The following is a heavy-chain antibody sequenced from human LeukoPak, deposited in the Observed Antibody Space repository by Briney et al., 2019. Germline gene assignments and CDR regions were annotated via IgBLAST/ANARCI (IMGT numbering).Heavy chain of an antibody. CDR1: GSSITNCC. Sequence: PSETLSLTCTVSGSSITNCCWGWIRQPAGRGLDWIGRISSTGNTAYSPSLQSRVTMSVDTSKNQFSLKLNSVTAADTAVYYCARAPPSYSVSSKIYYYYYVDVWGKGTPVTVSS. D-gene: IGHD5/OR15-5a*01. CDR3: ARAPPSYSVSSKIYYYYYVDV. J-gene: IGHJ6*03. V-gene: IGHV4-4*07. CDR2: ISSTGNT.